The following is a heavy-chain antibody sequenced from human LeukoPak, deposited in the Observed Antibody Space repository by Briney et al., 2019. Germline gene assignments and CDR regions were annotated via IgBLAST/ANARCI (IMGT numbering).Heavy chain of an antibody. V-gene: IGHV3-33*06. Sequence: GGSLRLSCAASGFTFSSYGMHWVRQAPGKGLDWVAVIWYDGSNKYYADSVKGRFTISRDNSKNTLFLQMNSLRAEDTAVYYCAQESIAAAVFEYWGQGTLVTVSS. CDR3: AQESIAAAVFEY. CDR2: IWYDGSNK. D-gene: IGHD6-13*01. CDR1: GFTFSSYG. J-gene: IGHJ4*02.